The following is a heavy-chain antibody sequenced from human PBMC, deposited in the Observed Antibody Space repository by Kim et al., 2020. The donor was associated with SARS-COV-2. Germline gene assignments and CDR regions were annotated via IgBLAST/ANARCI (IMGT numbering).Heavy chain of an antibody. V-gene: IGHV3-23*01. CDR1: GFTFSSYA. CDR3: AKFTTAMVNYYYGMDV. CDR2: ISGSGGST. D-gene: IGHD5-18*01. J-gene: IGHJ6*04. Sequence: GGSLRLSCAASGFTFSSYAMSWVRQAPGKGLEWVSAISGSGGSTYYADSVKGRFTISRDNSKNTLYLQMNSLRAEDTAVYYCAKFTTAMVNYYYGMDVWGQRDHGHRLL.